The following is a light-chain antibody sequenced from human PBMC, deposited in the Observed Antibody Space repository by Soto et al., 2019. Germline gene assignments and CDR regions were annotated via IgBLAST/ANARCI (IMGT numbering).Light chain of an antibody. CDR3: SSYTSSSPLRV. CDR1: SSDVGGYNY. V-gene: IGLV2-14*01. J-gene: IGLJ3*02. Sequence: QSALTQPASVSGSPGQSITISCTGTSSDVGGYNYVSWYQQHPGKAPKLIIYGVSNRPSGISNRFSGSKSDNTASLTISGLQTEDEADYYCSSYTSSSPLRVFGGGTKLTVL. CDR2: GVS.